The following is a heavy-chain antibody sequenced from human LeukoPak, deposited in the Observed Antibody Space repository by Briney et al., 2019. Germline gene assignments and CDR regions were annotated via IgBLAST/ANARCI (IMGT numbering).Heavy chain of an antibody. V-gene: IGHV4-34*01. Sequence: MPSETLSLTCAVYGGSFSGYYWSWIRQPPGKGLEWIGEINHSGSTNYNPSLKSRVTISVDTSKNQFSLKLSSVTAADTAVYYCARVGPGGYYPPGIKWFDPWGQGTLVTVSS. D-gene: IGHD3-10*01. CDR2: INHSGST. CDR3: ARVGPGGYYPPGIKWFDP. J-gene: IGHJ5*02. CDR1: GGSFSGYY.